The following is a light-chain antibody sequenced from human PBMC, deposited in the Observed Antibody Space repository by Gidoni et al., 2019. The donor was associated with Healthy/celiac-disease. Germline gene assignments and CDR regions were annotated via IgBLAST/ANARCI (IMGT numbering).Light chain of an antibody. CDR1: QDISNY. J-gene: IGKJ4*01. CDR2: DAS. Sequence: DIQMTQSPSSLSASVGDRVTITCQASQDISNYLNWYPQKPGKAPKLLIYDASNLETGVPSRFSGSVSGTDFTFAISSLQPEDIATYYCQQYDNLPLTFGGGTKVEIK. V-gene: IGKV1-33*01. CDR3: QQYDNLPLT.